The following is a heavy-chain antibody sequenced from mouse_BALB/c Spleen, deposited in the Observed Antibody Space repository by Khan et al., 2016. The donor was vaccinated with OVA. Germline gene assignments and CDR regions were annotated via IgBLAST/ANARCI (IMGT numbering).Heavy chain of an antibody. J-gene: IGHJ3*01. Sequence: QIQLVQSGPELKKPGETVRISCKASGYTFTTAGMQWVQKMPGKGLKWIGWINTHSGVPNYAEDFKGRFVFSLETSASTAYLQLTNLKTEDTATYFGARGGAAVYRSEGGAMDYWGQGTLVTVSA. D-gene: IGHD2-12*01. V-gene: IGHV9-4*02. CDR2: INTHSGVP. CDR1: GYTFTTAG. CDR3: ARGGAAVYRSEGGAMDY.